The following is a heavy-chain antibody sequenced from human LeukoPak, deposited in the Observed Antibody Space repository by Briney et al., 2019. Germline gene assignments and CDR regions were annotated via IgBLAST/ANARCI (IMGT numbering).Heavy chain of an antibody. J-gene: IGHJ4*02. D-gene: IGHD4-17*01. CDR1: GDSISRNSHY. Sequence: PSETLSLTCSVSGDSISRNSHYWCWIRQSGGKGLEWIGRLNPSGKIDYNPSLKSRLTMSLDPSENKLSLKLTSVTAADTARYYCARGRPSGDFFDYWGQGALVTVSS. CDR2: LNPSGKI. CDR3: ARGRPSGDFFDY. V-gene: IGHV4-61*02.